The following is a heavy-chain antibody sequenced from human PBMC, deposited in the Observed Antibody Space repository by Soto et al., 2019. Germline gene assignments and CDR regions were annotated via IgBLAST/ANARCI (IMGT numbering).Heavy chain of an antibody. J-gene: IGHJ6*01. CDR3: ARKYGSGLFAYYYYGMDV. CDR1: GGTFSSYA. CDR2: IIPIFGTA. V-gene: IGHV1-69*06. D-gene: IGHD3-10*01. Sequence: VASVKVSCKASGGTFSSYAISWVRQAPGQGLEWMGGIIPIFGTANYAQKFQGRVTITADKSTSTAYMELSSLRSEDTAVYYCARKYGSGLFAYYYYGMDVWGQGTTVTVSS.